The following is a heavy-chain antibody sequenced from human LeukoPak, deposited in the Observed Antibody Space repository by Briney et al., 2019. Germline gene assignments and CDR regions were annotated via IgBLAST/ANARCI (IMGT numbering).Heavy chain of an antibody. J-gene: IGHJ4*02. CDR2: IIPILGIA. V-gene: IGHV1-69*04. CDR3: ARGRDVWGSHRPSYLFDY. D-gene: IGHD3-16*02. CDR1: GGTFSSYA. Sequence: ASVKVSCKASGGTFSSYALSWVRQAPGQGLEWMGRIIPILGIANYAQKFQGRVTITADESTSTAYMELSSLRSEDTAVYYCARGRDVWGSHRPSYLFDYWGQGTLVTVSS.